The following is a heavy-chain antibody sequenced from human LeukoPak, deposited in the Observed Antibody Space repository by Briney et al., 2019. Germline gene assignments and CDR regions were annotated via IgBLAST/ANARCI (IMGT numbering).Heavy chain of an antibody. D-gene: IGHD2-2*01. CDR1: GDSITGDS. V-gene: IGHV4-4*09. CDR3: ARRLVGSCSSSSCRTHFDS. J-gene: IGHJ4*02. Sequence: SGTPSLTSTVSGDSITGDSWNWIRQSPGKGLERIGYIYITGKTNYNPSLKSRVTISLDTSKNQFSLKLNSVTAADTATYFCARRLVGSCSSSSCRTHFDSWGPGTLVTVSS. CDR2: IYITGKT.